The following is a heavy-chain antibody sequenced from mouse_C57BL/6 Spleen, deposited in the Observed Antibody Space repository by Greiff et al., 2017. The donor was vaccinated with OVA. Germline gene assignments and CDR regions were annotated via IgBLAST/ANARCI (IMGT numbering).Heavy chain of an antibody. CDR2: IWRGGST. Sequence: QVQLQQSGPGLVQPSQSLSITCTVSGFSLTSYGVHWVRQSPGKGLEWLGVIWRGGSTDYNAAFMSRLSITKDNSKSQVLFKMNSLQADDTAIYYCAKKGYYGSSLGFAYWGQGTLVTVSA. CDR3: AKKGYYGSSLGFAY. CDR1: GFSLTSYG. D-gene: IGHD1-1*01. J-gene: IGHJ3*01. V-gene: IGHV2-5*01.